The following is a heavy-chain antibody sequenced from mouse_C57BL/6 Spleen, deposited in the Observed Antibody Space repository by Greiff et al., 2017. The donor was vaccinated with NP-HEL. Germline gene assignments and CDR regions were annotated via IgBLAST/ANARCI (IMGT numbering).Heavy chain of an antibody. Sequence: VQLQQSGPVLVKPGASVKMSCKASGYTFTDYYMNWVKQSHGKSLEWIGVINPYNGGTSYNQKFKGKATLTVDKSSSTAYMELNSLTSEDSAVYYCARWDYYGSSLYYFDYWGQGTTLTVSS. D-gene: IGHD1-1*01. CDR1: GYTFTDYY. J-gene: IGHJ2*01. CDR3: ARWDYYGSSLYYFDY. V-gene: IGHV1-19*01. CDR2: INPYNGGT.